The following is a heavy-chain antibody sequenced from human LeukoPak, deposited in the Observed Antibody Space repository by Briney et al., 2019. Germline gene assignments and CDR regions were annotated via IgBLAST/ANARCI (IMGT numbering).Heavy chain of an antibody. J-gene: IGHJ4*02. V-gene: IGHV1-8*01. CDR2: MNPNSGDT. D-gene: IGHD2-15*01. CDR3: ARARFCSGGSCPGAY. Sequence: GASVKVSCKASGYTFTSYDINWVRQATGQGLEWMGWMNPNSGDTGCAQKFQGSVTMTRNTSISTAYMELSSLRSEDTAVYYCARARFCSGGSCPGAYWGQGTLVTVSS. CDR1: GYTFTSYD.